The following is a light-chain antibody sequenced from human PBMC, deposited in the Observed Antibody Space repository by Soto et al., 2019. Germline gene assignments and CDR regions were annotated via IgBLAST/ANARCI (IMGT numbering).Light chain of an antibody. CDR3: QNYNSYSEA. CDR2: KAS. V-gene: IGKV1-5*03. CDR1: QSISSW. Sequence: DIQMTQSPSTLSASVGDRVTITCRASQSISSWLAWYQQRPGKAPKLLIYKASTLKSGVPSRFSGSGSGTEFTLTISSLQTDDFGTYYCQNYNSYSEAFGQGTK. J-gene: IGKJ1*01.